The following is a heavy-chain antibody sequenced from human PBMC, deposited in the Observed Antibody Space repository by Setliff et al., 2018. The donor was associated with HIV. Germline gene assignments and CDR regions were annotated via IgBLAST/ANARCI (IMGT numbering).Heavy chain of an antibody. CDR1: GYSFTSYW. CDR3: ARLPYYVSGGVFDH. D-gene: IGHD3-10*01. J-gene: IGHJ4*02. CDR2: THPGDSET. V-gene: IGHV5-51*01. Sequence: ESLKISCKASGYSFTSYWIGWVRQMPGKGLEWMGITHPGDSETRYSPSFEGQVIISADKSISTAYLQWSSLKASDTAMYFCARLPYYVSGGVFDHWGEGTLVTVSS.